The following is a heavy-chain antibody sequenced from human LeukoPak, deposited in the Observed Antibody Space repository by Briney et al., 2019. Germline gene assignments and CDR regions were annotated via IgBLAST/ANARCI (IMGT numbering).Heavy chain of an antibody. CDR3: ARVQYSSSWYPNDAFDI. CDR1: GFTFSSYW. D-gene: IGHD6-13*01. J-gene: IGHJ3*02. Sequence: GGSLRLSCVASGFTFSSYWMSWVRQAPGKGLEWVANIKQDGSEKYYVDSVKGRFTISRDNAKNSLYLQMNSLRAEDTAVYYCARVQYSSSWYPNDAFDIWGQGTMVTVSS. CDR2: IKQDGSEK. V-gene: IGHV3-7*01.